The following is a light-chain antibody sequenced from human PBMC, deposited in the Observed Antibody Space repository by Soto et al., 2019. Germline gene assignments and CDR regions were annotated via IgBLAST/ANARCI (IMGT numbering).Light chain of an antibody. CDR3: LQDYTYPRT. J-gene: IGKJ4*01. Sequence: AIQLTQSPSSLSASVGDRVTITCRASQGVRTDLGWYQQQPGKAPRLIIYSASSLQTGVPSSFSGDGSGTYFTLTIDSLQPEDLATYYCLQDYTYPRTFGGGTRVEIK. CDR1: QGVRTD. V-gene: IGKV1-6*01. CDR2: SAS.